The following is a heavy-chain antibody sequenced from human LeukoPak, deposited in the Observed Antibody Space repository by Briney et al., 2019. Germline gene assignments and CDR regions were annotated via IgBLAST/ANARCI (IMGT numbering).Heavy chain of an antibody. D-gene: IGHD6-19*01. V-gene: IGHV1-2*02. J-gene: IGHJ5*02. CDR1: GYTFTGYY. Sequence: GASVKVSCKASGYTFTGYYMHWVRQAPGQGLEWMGWINPNSGGTNYAQKLQGRVTMTRDTSISTAYMELSRLRSDDTAVYYCARDIMAVAGPGGFDPWGQGTLVTVSS. CDR2: INPNSGGT. CDR3: ARDIMAVAGPGGFDP.